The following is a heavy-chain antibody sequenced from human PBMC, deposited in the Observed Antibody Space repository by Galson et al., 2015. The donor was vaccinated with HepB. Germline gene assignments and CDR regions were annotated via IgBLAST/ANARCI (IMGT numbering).Heavy chain of an antibody. Sequence: LRLSCAASGFTFSSYGMHWVRQAPGKGLEWVAVISYDGSNKYYADSVKGRFTISRDNSKNTLYLQMNSLRAEDTAVYYCAKDRNWNYHYWGQGTLVTVSS. V-gene: IGHV3-30*18. CDR2: ISYDGSNK. D-gene: IGHD1-7*01. J-gene: IGHJ4*02. CDR1: GFTFSSYG. CDR3: AKDRNWNYHY.